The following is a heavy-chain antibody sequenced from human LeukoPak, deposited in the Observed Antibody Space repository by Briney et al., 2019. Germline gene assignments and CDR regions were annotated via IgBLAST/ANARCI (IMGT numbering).Heavy chain of an antibody. CDR1: GFTFSDHY. V-gene: IGHV3-11*01. CDR2: ISPSGITT. Sequence: GGSLRLSSAVSGFTFSDHYVSWIRQAPGKGLDWLSYISPSGITTKYADSVKGRFTVSRDNAKNSVFLQLNNLRVEDTAVYFCARQRSSYYFDSWGQGTLVTVSS. CDR3: ARQRSSYYFDS. D-gene: IGHD6-19*01. J-gene: IGHJ4*02.